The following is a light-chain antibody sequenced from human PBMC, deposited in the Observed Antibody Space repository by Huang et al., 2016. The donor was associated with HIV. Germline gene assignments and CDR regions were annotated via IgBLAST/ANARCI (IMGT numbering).Light chain of an antibody. CDR3: QQYSTSMYS. Sequence: IQMTPSPSTLSASVGDRVTVTCRASESIGSWLAWYQQKPGKAPKLLIYKASTSTSDVPSRFSGSGSGTQFSLIISSLQPDDFATYYCQQYSTSMYSFGQGTKVEIK. CDR1: ESIGSW. CDR2: KAS. V-gene: IGKV1-5*03. J-gene: IGKJ2*01.